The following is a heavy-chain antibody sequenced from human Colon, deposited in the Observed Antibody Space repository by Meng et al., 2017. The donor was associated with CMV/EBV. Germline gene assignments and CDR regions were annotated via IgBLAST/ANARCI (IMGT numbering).Heavy chain of an antibody. Sequence: ASVKVSCKASGYTFTGYDIHWVRQATGQGLEWMGWINPNSGNTGYAQKFQGRVTMTRNTSISTAYMELSSLRSEDTAVYYCARLGDDTYCGGDCPADYWGQGTLVTVSS. CDR1: GYTFTGYD. D-gene: IGHD2-21*01. V-gene: IGHV1-8*01. J-gene: IGHJ4*02. CDR2: INPNSGNT. CDR3: ARLGDDTYCGGDCPADY.